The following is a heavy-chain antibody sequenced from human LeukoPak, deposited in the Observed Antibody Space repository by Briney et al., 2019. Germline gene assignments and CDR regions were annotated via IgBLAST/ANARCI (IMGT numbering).Heavy chain of an antibody. CDR1: EFTFNSYT. CDR2: INPSGGST. Sequence: GRSLRLSCAASEFTFNSYTMHWVRQAPGQGLEWMGIINPSGGSTSYAQKFQGRVTMTRDMSTSTVYMELSSLRSEDTAVYYCAREENWNYVYWGQGTLVTVSS. V-gene: IGHV1-46*02. J-gene: IGHJ4*02. D-gene: IGHD1-7*01. CDR3: AREENWNYVY.